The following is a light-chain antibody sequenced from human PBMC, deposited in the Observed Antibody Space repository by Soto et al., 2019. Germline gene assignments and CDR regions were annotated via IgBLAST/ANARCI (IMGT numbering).Light chain of an antibody. J-gene: IGLJ2*01. CDR1: SSDVSGYNY. CDR2: EVS. CDR3: SSYTTTSAPVV. Sequence: QSALTQPASMSGSPGQSITISCTGTSSDVSGYNYVSWYQQHPGKAPKLLIYEVSKRPSGLSNRFSGSKSGNTASLTISGLQAEDEADYYCSSYTTTSAPVVFGGGTKLTVL. V-gene: IGLV2-14*01.